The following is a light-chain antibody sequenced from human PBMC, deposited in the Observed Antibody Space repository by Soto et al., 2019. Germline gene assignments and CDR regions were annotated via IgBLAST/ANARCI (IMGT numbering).Light chain of an antibody. Sequence: DIQMTQSPSTLSASVGDRVTITCRASQSISSWLAWYQQKPGKAPKLLIYTASSLESGVPSRFSGSGSGTEFTLTISSVQPDDFASYYCQEYNSHSGYTFGQGNKREMK. V-gene: IGKV1-5*03. CDR2: TAS. CDR1: QSISSW. J-gene: IGKJ2*01. CDR3: QEYNSHSGYT.